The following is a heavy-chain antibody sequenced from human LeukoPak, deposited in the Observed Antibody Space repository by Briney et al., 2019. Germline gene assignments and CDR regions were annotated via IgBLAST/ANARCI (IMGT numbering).Heavy chain of an antibody. CDR2: IYYSGST. CDR3: ARCGSYHTCGDY. D-gene: IGHD1-26*01. J-gene: IGHJ4*02. Sequence: SETLSLTCTVSGGSVSSYHWSWIRQPPGKGLEWIGYIYYSGSTNYNPSLKSRVTISVDTSKNQFSLKLSSVTAADTAVYYCARCGSYHTCGDYWGQGTLVTVSS. CDR1: GGSVSSYH. V-gene: IGHV4-59*02.